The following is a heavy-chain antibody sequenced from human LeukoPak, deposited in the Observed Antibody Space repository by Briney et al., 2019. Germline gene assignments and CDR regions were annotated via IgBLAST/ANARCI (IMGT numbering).Heavy chain of an antibody. V-gene: IGHV3-23*01. CDR1: GFTSSNHA. J-gene: IGHJ5*02. CDR3: AKDVWWSVS. Sequence: GGSLRLSCVASGFTSSNHAMTWVRQAPGKGLEWVSAISASGVDTFYAPSVKGRFTISRDNSKNTLYLQINSLRAGDTAIYYCAKDVWWSVSWGQGTLVTVSS. D-gene: IGHD2-8*02. CDR2: ISASGVDT.